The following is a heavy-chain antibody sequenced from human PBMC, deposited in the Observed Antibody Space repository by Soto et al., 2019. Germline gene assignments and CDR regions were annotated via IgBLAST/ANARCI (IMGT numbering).Heavy chain of an antibody. V-gene: IGHV3-23*01. J-gene: IGHJ3*02. Sequence: EGQLLESGGGLVQPGGSLRLSCAASGFTFSNFAMTWVSQAPGKGLEWVASIRGSGDRTYYADSVKGRFTISRDNSKNMVYLQMIGLRAEDTALYYCVNRVAEESWCTSPSCFLIAFDIWGQGTMVTVSS. CDR2: IRGSGDRT. D-gene: IGHD2-8*02. CDR1: GFTFSNFA. CDR3: VNRVAEESWCTSPSCFLIAFDI.